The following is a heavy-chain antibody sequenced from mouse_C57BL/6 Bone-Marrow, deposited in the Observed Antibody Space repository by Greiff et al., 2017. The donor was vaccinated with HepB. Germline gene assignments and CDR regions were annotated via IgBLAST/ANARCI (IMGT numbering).Heavy chain of an antibody. D-gene: IGHD6-2*01. CDR3: AKCFGFQSFYLDY. Sequence: QVQLQQPGAELVKPGASVKVSCKASGYTFTSYWMHWVKQRPGQGLEWIGRIHPSDSDTNYNQKFKGKATLTVDKSSSTAYMQLSSRTSEDSAVYSCAKCFGFQSFYLDYGAQGTPLPVPS. J-gene: IGHJ2*01. CDR2: IHPSDSDT. CDR1: GYTFTSYW. V-gene: IGHV1-74*01.